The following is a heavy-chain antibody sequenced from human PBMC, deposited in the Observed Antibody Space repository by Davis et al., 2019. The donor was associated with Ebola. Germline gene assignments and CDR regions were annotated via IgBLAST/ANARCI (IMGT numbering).Heavy chain of an antibody. Sequence: GESLKISCAASGFTFSGSAMHWVRQASGKGLEWVGRIRSKANSYATAYAASVKGRFTISRDDSKNTAYLQMNSLKTEDTAVYYCTCTYGETDYWGRGTLVTVSS. D-gene: IGHD4-17*01. CDR1: GFTFSGSA. V-gene: IGHV3-73*01. J-gene: IGHJ2*01. CDR3: TCTYGETDY. CDR2: IRSKANSYAT.